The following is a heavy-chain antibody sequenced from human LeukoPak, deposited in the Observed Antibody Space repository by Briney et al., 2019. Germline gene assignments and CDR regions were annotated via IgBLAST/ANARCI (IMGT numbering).Heavy chain of an antibody. CDR3: VKGGFLDY. CDR2: ISYDGSNK. J-gene: IGHJ4*02. CDR1: GFTFSSYG. V-gene: IGHV3-30*18. Sequence: GGSLRLSCAASGFTFSSYGMHWVRQAPGKGLEWVAVISYDGSNKYYADSVKGRFTISRDNSKNTLYLQMNSLRAEDTAVYYCVKGGFLDYWGQGTLVTVSS.